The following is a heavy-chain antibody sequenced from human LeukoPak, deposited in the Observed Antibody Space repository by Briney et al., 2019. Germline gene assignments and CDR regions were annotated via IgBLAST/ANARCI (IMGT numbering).Heavy chain of an antibody. V-gene: IGHV4-59*01. CDR1: GGSISSYY. Sequence: KASETLSLTCTVSGGSISSYYWSWIRQPPGKGLEWIGYIYYSGSTNYNPSLKSRVTISVDTSKNQFSLKLSSVTAADTAVYYCAREHSVDAFDIWGQGTMVTVSS. CDR2: IYYSGST. J-gene: IGHJ3*02. CDR3: AREHSVDAFDI. D-gene: IGHD2-15*01.